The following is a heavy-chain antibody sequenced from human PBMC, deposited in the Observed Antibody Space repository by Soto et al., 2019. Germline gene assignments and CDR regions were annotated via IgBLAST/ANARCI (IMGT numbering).Heavy chain of an antibody. D-gene: IGHD2-21*01. CDR3: AKVIVVIAAAGDYFDY. V-gene: IGHV3-23*01. Sequence: EVQLLESGGGLVQPGGSLRLSCAASGFTFTDYAMSWVRQAPGKGLEWVSVISGSGGSTHYADSVKGRFTISRDNSKNTLYLEMNRLRAEDTAVYYCAKVIVVIAAAGDYFDYWGQGTLVTVSS. J-gene: IGHJ4*02. CDR2: ISGSGGST. CDR1: GFTFTDYA.